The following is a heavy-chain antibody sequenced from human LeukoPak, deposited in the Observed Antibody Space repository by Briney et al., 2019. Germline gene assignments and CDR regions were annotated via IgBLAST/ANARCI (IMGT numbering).Heavy chain of an antibody. CDR1: GGSISSYF. V-gene: IGHV4-59*12. Sequence: SETLSLTCTVSGGSISSYFWSWIRQPPGKGLEWIGYIFYNGSTNYNPSLKSRVTISVDTSRNQFSLQLSSVTAADMAVYYCARVCVGGRSCMDVWGKGTTVTISS. D-gene: IGHD3-16*01. CDR2: IFYNGST. J-gene: IGHJ6*03. CDR3: ARVCVGGRSCMDV.